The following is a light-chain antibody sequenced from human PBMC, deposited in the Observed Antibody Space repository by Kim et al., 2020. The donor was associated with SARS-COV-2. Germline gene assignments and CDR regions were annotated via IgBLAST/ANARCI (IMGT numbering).Light chain of an antibody. Sequence: STLSASVADRVSITCRASQSISGWLAWYQQKPGKAPKIRIYHASTLEGGVPSRFSGSGSGTEFTLTINNLQPDDFATYYCQHLGTFGLGTKVDIK. J-gene: IGKJ1*01. CDR3: QHLGT. CDR1: QSISGW. CDR2: HAS. V-gene: IGKV1-5*01.